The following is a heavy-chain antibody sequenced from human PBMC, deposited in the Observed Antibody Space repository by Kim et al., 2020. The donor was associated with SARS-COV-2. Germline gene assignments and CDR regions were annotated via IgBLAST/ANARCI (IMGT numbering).Heavy chain of an antibody. CDR2: IYYSGST. V-gene: IGHV4-31*03. CDR3: ARAPLTIFGVVIQNFDY. J-gene: IGHJ4*02. D-gene: IGHD3-3*01. Sequence: SETLSLTCTVSGGSISSGGYYWSWIRQHPGKGLEWIGYIYYSGSTYYNPSLKSRVTISVDTSKNQFSLKLSSVTAADTAVYYCARAPLTIFGVVIQNFDYWGQVTLVTVSS. CDR1: GGSISSGGYY.